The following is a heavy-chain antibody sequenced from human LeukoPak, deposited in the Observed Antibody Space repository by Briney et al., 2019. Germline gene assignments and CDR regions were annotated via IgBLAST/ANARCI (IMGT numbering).Heavy chain of an antibody. D-gene: IGHD3-22*01. CDR3: AKDLAYYYDSSGYSS. CDR2: ISGSGGST. J-gene: IGHJ5*02. Sequence: PGGSLRLSCAASGFTFSSYAMSWVRQAPGKGLEWVSAISGSGGSTYYADSAKGRFTISRDNSKNTLYLQMNSLRAEDTAVYYCAKDLAYYYDSSGYSSWGQGTLVTVSS. V-gene: IGHV3-23*01. CDR1: GFTFSSYA.